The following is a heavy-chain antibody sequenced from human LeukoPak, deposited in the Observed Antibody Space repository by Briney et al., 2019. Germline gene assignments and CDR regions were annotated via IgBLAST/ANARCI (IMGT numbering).Heavy chain of an antibody. CDR1: GFSFSSYW. CDR3: ASNRPPQLAFDI. D-gene: IGHD5-24*01. Sequence: PGGSLRLSCAASGFSFSSYWMSWVRQAPGKGLEWVAIIKQDGSERYYVDSVKGRFTISRDNSRNSLYLQMDILRAEDTAVYYCASNRPPQLAFDIWGQGTMVTVSS. J-gene: IGHJ3*02. CDR2: IKQDGSER. V-gene: IGHV3-7*01.